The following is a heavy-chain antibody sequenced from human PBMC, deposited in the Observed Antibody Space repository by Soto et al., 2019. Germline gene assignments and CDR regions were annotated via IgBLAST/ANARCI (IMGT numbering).Heavy chain of an antibody. Sequence: GGSLRLSCAASGFTFDDYAMHWVRQAPGKGLEWVSGISGNSGSKGYGDSVKGRFTISRDNAKNSLYLQMNSLRAEDTALYYCAKDKLPVAGLFDYWGQGTLVTVSS. V-gene: IGHV3-9*01. CDR3: AKDKLPVAGLFDY. CDR2: ISGNSGSK. J-gene: IGHJ4*02. D-gene: IGHD6-19*01. CDR1: GFTFDDYA.